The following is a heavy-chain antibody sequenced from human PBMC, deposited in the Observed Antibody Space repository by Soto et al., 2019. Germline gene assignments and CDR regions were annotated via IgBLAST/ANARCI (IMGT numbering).Heavy chain of an antibody. Sequence: GSLRLSCAASGFTFSSYAMSWVRQAPGKGLEWVSAISGSGGSTYYADSVKGRFTISRDNSKNTLYLQMNSLRAEDTAVYYCAKSDVLLWFGELSGNFDYWGQGTLVTVSS. D-gene: IGHD3-10*01. CDR2: ISGSGGST. V-gene: IGHV3-23*01. CDR1: GFTFSSYA. J-gene: IGHJ4*02. CDR3: AKSDVLLWFGELSGNFDY.